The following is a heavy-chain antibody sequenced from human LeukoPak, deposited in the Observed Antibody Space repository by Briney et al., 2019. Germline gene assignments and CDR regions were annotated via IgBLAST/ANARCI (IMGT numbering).Heavy chain of an antibody. D-gene: IGHD3-22*01. Sequence: SQTLSLTCTVSGGSISSGGYYWSWIRQHPGKGLEWIGYIYYSGSTYYNPSLKSRVTISVDTSKNQFSLKLSSVTAADTAVYYCARGGREYYDSSGYYYIPQIDAFDIWGQGTMVTVSS. V-gene: IGHV4-31*03. CDR1: GGSISSGGYY. CDR2: IYYSGST. CDR3: ARGGREYYDSSGYYYIPQIDAFDI. J-gene: IGHJ3*02.